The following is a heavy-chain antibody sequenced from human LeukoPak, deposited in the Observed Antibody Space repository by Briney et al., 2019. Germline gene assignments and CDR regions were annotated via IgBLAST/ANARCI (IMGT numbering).Heavy chain of an antibody. D-gene: IGHD6-13*01. CDR1: GYTFTGYY. V-gene: IGHV1-2*02. CDR2: ISPNSGGT. J-gene: IGHJ5*02. CDR3: ARAGYSSSWYTDWFDP. Sequence: GASVKVSCKASGYTFTGYYMHWVRQAPGQGLEWMGWISPNSGGTNYAQKFQGRVTMTRDTSISTAYMELSRLRSDDTAVYYCARAGYSSSWYTDWFDPWGQGTLVTVSS.